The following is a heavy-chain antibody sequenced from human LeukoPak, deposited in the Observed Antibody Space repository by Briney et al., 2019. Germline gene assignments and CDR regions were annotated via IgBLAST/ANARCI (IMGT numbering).Heavy chain of an antibody. Sequence: GGSLRLSCAASGFIFSGSALHWVRQASGKGLDWVGRIRTKANSYATAYAASVKGRFTISRDDSTNTAYLQMNSLKTEDTAVYYCNRQIGGYYDSSGYYYYYYMDVWGKGTTVTVSS. CDR3: NRQIGGYYDSSGYYYYYYMDV. CDR1: GFIFSGSA. D-gene: IGHD3-22*01. V-gene: IGHV3-73*01. CDR2: IRTKANSYAT. J-gene: IGHJ6*03.